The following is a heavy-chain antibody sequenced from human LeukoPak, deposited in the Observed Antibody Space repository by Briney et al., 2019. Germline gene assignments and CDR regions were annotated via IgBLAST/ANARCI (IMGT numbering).Heavy chain of an antibody. J-gene: IGHJ5*02. CDR1: GYTFTGYY. CDR2: INPNSGGT. Sequence: ASVKVSCKASGYTFTGYYMHWVRQAPGQGLEWMGWINPNSGGTNYAQKFQGRVTMTRDTSISTAYMELSRLRSDDTAVYYCARVWDYYDSSGYYSPWGQGTLVTVSS. D-gene: IGHD3-22*01. CDR3: ARVWDYYDSSGYYSP. V-gene: IGHV1-2*02.